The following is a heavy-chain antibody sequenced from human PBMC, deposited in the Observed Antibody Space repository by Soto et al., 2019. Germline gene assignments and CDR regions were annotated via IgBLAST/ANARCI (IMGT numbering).Heavy chain of an antibody. V-gene: IGHV4-34*01. CDR2: INHSGST. J-gene: IGHJ6*02. D-gene: IGHD3-10*01. CDR1: GGSFSGYY. Sequence: SETLSLTCAVYGGSFSGYYWSWIRRPPGKGLEWIGEINHSGSTNYNPSLKSRVTISVDTSKNQFSLKLSSVTAADTAVYYCAKFDLHRPYYYYGMDVWGQGTTVTVSS. CDR3: AKFDLHRPYYYYGMDV.